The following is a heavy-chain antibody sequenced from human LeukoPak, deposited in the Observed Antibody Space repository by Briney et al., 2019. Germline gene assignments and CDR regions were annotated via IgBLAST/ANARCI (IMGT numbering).Heavy chain of an antibody. Sequence: ASVKVSCKASGYTFTGYYMHWVRQAPGQGLEWMGWINPNSGGTNYAQKFQGRVTMTRDTSISTAYMELSRLRSDDTAVYYCARGDCSSTSCYAFDIWGQGPMVTVSS. CDR1: GYTFTGYY. CDR2: INPNSGGT. J-gene: IGHJ3*02. V-gene: IGHV1-2*02. CDR3: ARGDCSSTSCYAFDI. D-gene: IGHD2-2*01.